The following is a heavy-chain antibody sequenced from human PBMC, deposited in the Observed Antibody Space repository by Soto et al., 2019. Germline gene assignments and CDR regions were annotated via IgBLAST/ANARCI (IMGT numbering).Heavy chain of an antibody. CDR1: GYTFTSNG. V-gene: IGHV1-18*01. D-gene: IGHD4-17*01. J-gene: IGHJ4*02. Sequence: QVQLVQSGAEVKKPGTSVKVSCKASGYTFTSNGMSWVRQAPGQGLEWMGWISTYNGNTNYAQKLQGRVTMTRDPSTRTAYMELRSMRSDDTAVYYCARDGYGDYGYWGQGTLVTVSS. CDR3: ARDGYGDYGY. CDR2: ISTYNGNT.